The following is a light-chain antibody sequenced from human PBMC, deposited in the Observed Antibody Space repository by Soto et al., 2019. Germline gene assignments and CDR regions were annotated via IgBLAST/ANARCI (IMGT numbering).Light chain of an antibody. V-gene: IGKV1-27*01. CDR1: QGISNF. J-gene: IGKJ5*01. Sequence: DIQMTQSPSSLSASVGDRVTITCRASQGISNFLAWYQQKPGKVPRLLISASSKLQSGVPSRFSGSGSGTDFTITITSLQPEDVATYYCQKYSSVITFGQGTRLEIK. CDR2: ASS. CDR3: QKYSSVIT.